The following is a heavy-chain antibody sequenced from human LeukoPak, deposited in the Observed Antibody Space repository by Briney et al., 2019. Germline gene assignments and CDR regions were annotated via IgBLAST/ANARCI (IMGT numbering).Heavy chain of an antibody. CDR3: ARDLGRYGDYSYFDY. V-gene: IGHV4-4*07. CDR1: GGSISSYY. J-gene: IGHJ4*02. D-gene: IGHD4-17*01. CDR2: IYTSGST. Sequence: PSETLSLTCTVSGGSISSYYWSWIRQPAGKGLEWIGRIYTSGSTNYNPSFKSRVTMSVDTSKNQFSLKLSSVTAADTAVYYCARDLGRYGDYSYFDYWGQGTLVTVSS.